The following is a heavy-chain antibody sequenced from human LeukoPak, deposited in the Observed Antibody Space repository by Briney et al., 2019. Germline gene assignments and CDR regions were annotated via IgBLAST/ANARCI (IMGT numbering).Heavy chain of an antibody. CDR3: ARGRYYYDSGGYHSNWFDP. D-gene: IGHD3-22*01. Sequence: SETLSLTCTVSGGSISSYYWSWIRQPPGKGLEWVGYIYYSGSTNYNPSFRSRVTISVDASKQQFSVKLSSVTAADTAVYYCARGRYYYDSGGYHSNWFDPWGQGTLVTVSS. V-gene: IGHV4-59*01. CDR2: IYYSGST. CDR1: GGSISSYY. J-gene: IGHJ5*02.